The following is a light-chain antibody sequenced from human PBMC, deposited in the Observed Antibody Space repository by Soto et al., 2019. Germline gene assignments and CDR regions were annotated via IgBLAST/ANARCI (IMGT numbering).Light chain of an antibody. CDR2: KAS. J-gene: IGKJ1*01. Sequence: DIQMTQSPSTLSASVGDRVTITCRASQSISSWLAWYQQKPGKAPKLLIYKASSLESGVPSRFSGSGSGTEFTLTISSLQPDDFANYYCQQYNSYWTFGQGTEVEIK. CDR3: QQYNSYWT. CDR1: QSISSW. V-gene: IGKV1-5*03.